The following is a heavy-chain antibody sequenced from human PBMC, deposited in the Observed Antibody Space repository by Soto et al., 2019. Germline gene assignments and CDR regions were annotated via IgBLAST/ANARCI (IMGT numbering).Heavy chain of an antibody. D-gene: IGHD6-13*01. V-gene: IGHV4-34*01. CDR2: INHSGST. CDR1: GGSFTGYY. J-gene: IGHJ4*02. CDR3: ARLPYSGSYFVH. Sequence: SETLSLTCAVYGGSFTGYYWSWIRQPPGKGLEWIGEINHSGSTKYNPSLKSRVTISVDTSKNQFSLKMSSVTAADTAVYYCARLPYSGSYFVHWGQGTLVTVSS.